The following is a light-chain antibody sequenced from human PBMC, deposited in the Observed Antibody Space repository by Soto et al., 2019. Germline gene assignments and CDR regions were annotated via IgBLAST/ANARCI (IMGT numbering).Light chain of an antibody. CDR3: CTDAGTYKV. Sequence: QSALTQPRSVSGSPGQSVTISCTGTSSDVGAYNYVSWYQQHPGKAPKLMIYHVSKRPSGVPDRFSGSKSGNAAPLTISGLQAEDEADYYCCTDAGTYKVFGTGTKATVL. CDR1: SSDVGAYNY. CDR2: HVS. V-gene: IGLV2-11*01. J-gene: IGLJ1*01.